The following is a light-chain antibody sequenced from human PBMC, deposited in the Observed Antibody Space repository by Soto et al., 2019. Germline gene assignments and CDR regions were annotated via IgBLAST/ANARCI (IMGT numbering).Light chain of an antibody. CDR3: QKYNSAPRT. J-gene: IGKJ3*01. V-gene: IGKV1-27*01. Sequence: DLQMTQSPSSLSASVGDRVTITCPARQGISNYLAWYQQKPGKVPKLLIYAASTLQSGVPSRFSGSGSGTDFTLTISGLKPEDAANYYCQKYNSAPRTFGPGTKVEIK. CDR2: AAS. CDR1: QGISNY.